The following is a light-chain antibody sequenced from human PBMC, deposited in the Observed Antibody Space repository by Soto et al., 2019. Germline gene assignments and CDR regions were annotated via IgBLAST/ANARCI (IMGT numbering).Light chain of an antibody. CDR2: RNN. V-gene: IGLV1-47*01. Sequence: QPVLTQPPSASGTPGQRVTISCSGSSSNIGSNYVYWYQQLPGTAPKLLIYRNNQRPSGGSDRFSGSKSGTSASLAISGLRSEDEVDYYCAAWDDNLSGWVFGGGTKVTVL. CDR1: SSNIGSNY. J-gene: IGLJ3*02. CDR3: AAWDDNLSGWV.